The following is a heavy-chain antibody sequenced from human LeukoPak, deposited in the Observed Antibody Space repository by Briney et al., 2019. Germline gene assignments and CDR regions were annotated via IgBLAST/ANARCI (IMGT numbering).Heavy chain of an antibody. Sequence: SETLSLTCSVSGGSLSPYYWSWIRQPPGKGLEWIGYIFSSGSTNYNPSLKSRVTISVDTSRNQFSLKLSPVTAADTPVYYCARRQIYFDYWGQGTLVTVSS. CDR3: ARRQIYFDY. CDR1: GGSLSPYY. CDR2: IFSSGST. J-gene: IGHJ4*02. V-gene: IGHV4-4*09.